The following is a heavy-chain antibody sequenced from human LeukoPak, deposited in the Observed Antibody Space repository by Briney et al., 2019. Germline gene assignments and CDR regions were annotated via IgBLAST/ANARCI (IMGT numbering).Heavy chain of an antibody. CDR1: GFTFSSYS. Sequence: RGSLRLSCAASGFTFSSYSMNWVRQAPGKGLEWVSVIYSGGSTYYADSVKGRFTISRHNSKNTLYLQMNSLRAEDTAVYYCARGGDWLDGDYWGQGTLVTVSS. V-gene: IGHV3-53*04. CDR3: ARGGDWLDGDY. CDR2: IYSGGST. D-gene: IGHD3-9*01. J-gene: IGHJ4*02.